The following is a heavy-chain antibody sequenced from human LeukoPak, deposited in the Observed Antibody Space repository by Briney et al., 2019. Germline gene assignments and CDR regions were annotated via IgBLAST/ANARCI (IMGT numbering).Heavy chain of an antibody. CDR1: GGSINNYY. CDR2: IYYSGST. V-gene: IGHV4-59*01. J-gene: IGHJ4*02. Sequence: SETLSLTCTVSGGSINNYYWSWIRQPPGKGLEWIGYIYYSGSTNYNPSLKSRVTISVDTSKNQFSLKLSSVTAADTAVYYCAREDDILTGYYGTWGQGTLVTVSS. CDR3: AREDDILTGYYGT. D-gene: IGHD3-9*01.